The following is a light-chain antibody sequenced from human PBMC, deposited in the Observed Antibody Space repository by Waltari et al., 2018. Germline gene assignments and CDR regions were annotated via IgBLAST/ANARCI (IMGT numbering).Light chain of an antibody. CDR3: AAWDDSPNGHWV. CDR1: ASNIGGNV. V-gene: IGLV1-44*01. J-gene: IGLJ3*02. Sequence: QSVLTQPPSASGTPGQRVTISCSGRASNIGGNVVNWYLQFPGKAPKLVIDRNDQRPSGVPDRFSGSKSGTSASLAISGLQSEDEADYYCAAWDDSPNGHWVFGGGTKVTVL. CDR2: RND.